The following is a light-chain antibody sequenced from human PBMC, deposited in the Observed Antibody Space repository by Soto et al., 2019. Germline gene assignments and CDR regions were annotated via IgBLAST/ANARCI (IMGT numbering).Light chain of an antibody. J-gene: IGKJ2*01. V-gene: IGKV2-30*01. CDR1: LSPLNSDENTY. CDR2: KVS. Sequence: VVMTQPPLSLPVTLDKPASISCRSSLSPLNSDENTYLNWFQLRPGQSPRRLIYKVSNRDSGVPDRFSGSGSGTDFTLNISRVEAEDVAVYHCMQGTHWPYTFGQGKKLEI. CDR3: MQGTHWPYT.